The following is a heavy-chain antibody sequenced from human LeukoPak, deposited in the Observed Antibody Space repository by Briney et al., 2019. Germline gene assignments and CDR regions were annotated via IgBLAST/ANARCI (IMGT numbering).Heavy chain of an antibody. D-gene: IGHD6-13*01. Sequence: KPGGSLRLSCAASGFTFSSYSMNWVRQAPGKGLEWVSSISSSSSYIYYADSVKGRFTISRDNAKNSLYLQMNSLRAEDTAVYYCARDRFPYTSYKYSSSGPVDHWGQGTLVTVSS. CDR2: ISSSSSYI. CDR1: GFTFSSYS. CDR3: ARDRFPYTSYKYSSSGPVDH. J-gene: IGHJ4*02. V-gene: IGHV3-21*01.